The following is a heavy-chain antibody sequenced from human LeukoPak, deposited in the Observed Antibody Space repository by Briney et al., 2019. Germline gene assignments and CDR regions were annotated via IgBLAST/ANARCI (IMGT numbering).Heavy chain of an antibody. CDR1: GYTFSSYG. CDR3: AREGGRNSYLDF. J-gene: IGHJ4*02. D-gene: IGHD1-26*01. Sequence: ASVKVSCKASGYTFSSYGIGWVRQAPGQGLEWMGWISANNGNTDYAQKVQGRVTMTTDTSTSTAYMELRSLRSEDTAVYYCAREGGRNSYLDFWGQGTLVIVSS. CDR2: ISANNGNT. V-gene: IGHV1-18*01.